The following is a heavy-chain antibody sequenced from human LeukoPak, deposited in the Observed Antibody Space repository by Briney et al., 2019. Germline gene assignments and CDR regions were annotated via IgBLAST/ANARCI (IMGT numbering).Heavy chain of an antibody. CDR1: GGSISGYY. D-gene: IGHD4-17*01. J-gene: IGHJ4*02. CDR3: ARGSDGDSGY. Sequence: KPSETLSLTCTVSGGSISGYYWSWIRQPPGKGLEWIGYVYYSGSTNYNPSLKSRVIISVDTSRNQFSLKLSSVTAADTAVYYCARGSDGDSGYWGQRTLVTVSS. CDR2: VYYSGST. V-gene: IGHV4-59*01.